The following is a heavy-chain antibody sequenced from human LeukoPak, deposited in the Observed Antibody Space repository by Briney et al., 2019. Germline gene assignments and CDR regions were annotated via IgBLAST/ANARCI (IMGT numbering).Heavy chain of an antibody. D-gene: IGHD1-14*01. J-gene: IGHJ4*02. CDR2: ISGSGGST. Sequence: GGSLRLSCAASGFTFSSYAMNWVRQAPGKGLEWVSAISGSGGSTYYADSVKGRFTISRDNSKNTLYLQMDRLRADDTAVYYCAKDLNNNGRGFDYWGQGTLVTVSS. V-gene: IGHV3-23*01. CDR3: AKDLNNNGRGFDY. CDR1: GFTFSSYA.